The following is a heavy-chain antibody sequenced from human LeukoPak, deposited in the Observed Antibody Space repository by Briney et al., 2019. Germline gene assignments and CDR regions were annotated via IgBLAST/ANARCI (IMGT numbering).Heavy chain of an antibody. CDR2: IDPSGGST. V-gene: IGHV1-46*01. CDR3: ARGSTYCSSISCPMINCDY. Sequence: GSVKVSCKASGYTFTSYYMHWVRQAPGQGLEWMGIIDPSGGSTRYPQKFQGRVTMTGDTSTSTVYMELSSLRFGDTAVYYCARGSTYCSSISCPMINCDYWGRGTLVTVSS. J-gene: IGHJ4*02. D-gene: IGHD2-2*01. CDR1: GYTFTSYY.